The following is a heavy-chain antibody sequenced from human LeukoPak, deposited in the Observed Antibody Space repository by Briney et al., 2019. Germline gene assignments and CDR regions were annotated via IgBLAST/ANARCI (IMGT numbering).Heavy chain of an antibody. CDR2: IYYSGST. J-gene: IGHJ5*02. V-gene: IGHV4-39*01. D-gene: IGHD6-19*01. Sequence: SETLSLTCTVSGGSISSSSYYWGWIRQPPGKGLEWIGSIYYSGSTYYNPSLKSRVTISVDTSKNQFSLQLSSVTAADTAVYYCARHRVGSGWYGVNWFDPWGQGTLVTVSS. CDR3: ARHRVGSGWYGVNWFDP. CDR1: GGSISSSSYY.